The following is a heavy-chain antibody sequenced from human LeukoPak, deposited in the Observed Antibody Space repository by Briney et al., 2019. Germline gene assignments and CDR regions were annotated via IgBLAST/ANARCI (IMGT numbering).Heavy chain of an antibody. Sequence: GGSPRLSCAASGLTFNSYAMSWVRQAPGKGLEWVSVISGSGGSTYDADSVKGRFTISRDNSKNTLYLQMNSLRAEDTAVYYCAKSGRVVPAAIDYWGQGTLVTVSS. CDR2: ISGSGGST. CDR1: GLTFNSYA. CDR3: AKSGRVVPAAIDY. V-gene: IGHV3-23*01. J-gene: IGHJ4*02. D-gene: IGHD2-2*01.